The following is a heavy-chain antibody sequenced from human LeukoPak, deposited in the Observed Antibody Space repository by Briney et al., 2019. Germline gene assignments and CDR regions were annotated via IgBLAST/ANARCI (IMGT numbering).Heavy chain of an antibody. Sequence: TSQTLSLTCTVSGGSISSGGYYWSWIRQHPGKGLEWIGYIYYSGSTYYNPSLKSRVTISVDTSKNQFSLKLSSVTAADTAVYYCARGRDYGDHYFDYWGQGTLVTVSS. J-gene: IGHJ4*02. CDR1: GGSISSGGYY. D-gene: IGHD4/OR15-4a*01. CDR2: IYYSGST. CDR3: ARGRDYGDHYFDY. V-gene: IGHV4-31*03.